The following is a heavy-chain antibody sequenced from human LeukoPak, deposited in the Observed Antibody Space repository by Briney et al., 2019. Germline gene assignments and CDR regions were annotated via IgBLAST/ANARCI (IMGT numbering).Heavy chain of an antibody. CDR1: GFTFRSYA. Sequence: PGGSLRLSCEASGFTFRSYAMTWVRQAPGKGLEWVSAISGSGAKTYYADSVKGRFTISRDNSRNTLYLQMNSLRVEDTAVYYCAREPYSSRGTFDIWGQGTMVTVSS. V-gene: IGHV3-23*01. CDR2: ISGSGAKT. J-gene: IGHJ3*02. D-gene: IGHD6-19*01. CDR3: AREPYSSRGTFDI.